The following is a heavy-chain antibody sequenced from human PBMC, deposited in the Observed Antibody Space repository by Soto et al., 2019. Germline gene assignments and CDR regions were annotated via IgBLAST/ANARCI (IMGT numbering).Heavy chain of an antibody. CDR3: ARDTAFISSGLFNP. Sequence: VGSLRLSCAASGFTFSDYYMSWIRQAPGKGLEWISHISDSATTMYYADSVKGRFTISRDNARKSLFLHMNSLRAEDTAVYYCARDTAFISSGLFNPWGQGTLLTVSS. CDR2: ISDSATTM. V-gene: IGHV3-11*01. CDR1: GFTFSDYY. D-gene: IGHD3-22*01. J-gene: IGHJ5*02.